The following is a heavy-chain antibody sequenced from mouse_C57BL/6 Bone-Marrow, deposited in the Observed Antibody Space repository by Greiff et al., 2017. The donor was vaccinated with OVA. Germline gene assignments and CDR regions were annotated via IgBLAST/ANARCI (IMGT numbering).Heavy chain of an antibody. Sequence: EVKLMESGGGLVKPGGSLKLSCAASGFTFSDYGMHWVRQAPEKGLEWVAYISSGSSTIYYADTVKGRFTISSDNAKNTLFLQMTSLRSEDTAMYYCARKRVVADWYFDVWGTGTTVTVSS. D-gene: IGHD1-1*01. CDR3: ARKRVVADWYFDV. CDR1: GFTFSDYG. CDR2: ISSGSSTI. V-gene: IGHV5-17*01. J-gene: IGHJ1*03.